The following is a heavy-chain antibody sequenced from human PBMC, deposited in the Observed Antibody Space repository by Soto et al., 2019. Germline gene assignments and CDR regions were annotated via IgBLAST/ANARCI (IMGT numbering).Heavy chain of an antibody. J-gene: IGHJ6*02. CDR1: GYSFTSYW. CDR3: ARQLEPYYYYYYGMDV. CDR2: IYPGDSDT. V-gene: IGHV5-51*01. Sequence: GESLKISCKGSGYSFTSYWIGWVRQMPGKGLEWMGIIYPGDSDTRYSPSFQGQVTISADKSISTAYLQWSSLKASDTAMYYCARQLEPYYYYYYGMDVWGQGTTVTVSS. D-gene: IGHD1-1*01.